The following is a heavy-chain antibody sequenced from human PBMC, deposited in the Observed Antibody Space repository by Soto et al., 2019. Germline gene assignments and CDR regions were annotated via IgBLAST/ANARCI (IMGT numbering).Heavy chain of an antibody. CDR2: INAGNGNT. CDR3: ARDDIAVAGTGFDY. D-gene: IGHD6-19*01. J-gene: IGHJ4*02. Sequence: GASVKVSCKASGGTFSSYTISWVRQAPGQRLEWMGWINAGNGNTKYSQKFQGRVTITRDTSASTAYMELSSLRSEDTAVYYCARDDIAVAGTGFDYWGQGTLVTVSS. CDR1: GGTFSSYT. V-gene: IGHV1-3*01.